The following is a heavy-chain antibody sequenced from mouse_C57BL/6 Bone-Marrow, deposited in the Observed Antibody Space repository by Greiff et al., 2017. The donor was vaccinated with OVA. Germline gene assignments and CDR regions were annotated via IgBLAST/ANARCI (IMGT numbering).Heavy chain of an antibody. D-gene: IGHD2-1*01. CDR3: ARSRYGSYAMDY. CDR1: GFNIKNTY. CDR2: IDPANGNT. J-gene: IGHJ4*01. V-gene: IGHV14-3*01. Sequence: VQLQQSVAELVRPGASVKLSCTASGFNIKNTYMHWVKQRPEQGLEWIGWIDPANGNTKYAPPFQGMVTITADTSSNTAYLQLSSLTSENTAIDSCARSRYGSYAMDYWGQGTSVTVSS.